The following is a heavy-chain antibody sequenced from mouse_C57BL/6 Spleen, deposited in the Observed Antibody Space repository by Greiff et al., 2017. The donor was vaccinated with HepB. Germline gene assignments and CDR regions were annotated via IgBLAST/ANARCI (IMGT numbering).Heavy chain of an antibody. CDR1: GYTFTSYW. CDR2: IDPSDSYT. CDR3: ARRGGSSFYWYFDV. J-gene: IGHJ1*03. V-gene: IGHV1-50*01. Sequence: QVQLKQPGAELVKPGASVKLSCKASGYTFTSYWMQWVKQRPGQGLEWIGEIDPSDSYTNYNQKFKGKATLTVDTSSSTAYMQLSSLTSEDSAVYYCARRGGSSFYWYFDVWGTGTTVTVSS. D-gene: IGHD1-1*01.